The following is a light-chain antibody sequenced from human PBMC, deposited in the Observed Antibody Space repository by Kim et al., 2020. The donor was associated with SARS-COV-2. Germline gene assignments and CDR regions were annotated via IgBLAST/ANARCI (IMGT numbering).Light chain of an antibody. CDR1: QSVSSN. CDR2: GAS. CDR3: QQYNNWPPGFT. Sequence: PGEKATLPCRASQSVSSNLAWYQQKPGQAPRLLIYGASTRATGIPARFSGSGSGTEFTLTISSLQSEDFAVYYCQQYNNWPPGFTFGPGTKVDIK. V-gene: IGKV3-15*01. J-gene: IGKJ3*01.